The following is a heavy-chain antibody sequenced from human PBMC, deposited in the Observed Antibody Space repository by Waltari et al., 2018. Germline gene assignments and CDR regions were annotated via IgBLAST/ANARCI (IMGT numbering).Heavy chain of an antibody. CDR3: AKEGGTTGNYYYYYYMDV. CDR2: IYSGGST. J-gene: IGHJ6*03. CDR1: GFTFSSYA. Sequence: EVQLLESGGGLVQPGGSLRLSCAASGFTFSSYAMSWVRQAPGKGLEWVSVIYSGGSTYYADSGKGRFTISRDNSKNTLYLQMNSLRAEDTAVYYCAKEGGTTGNYYYYYYMDVWGKGTTVTVSS. D-gene: IGHD1-1*01. V-gene: IGHV3-23*03.